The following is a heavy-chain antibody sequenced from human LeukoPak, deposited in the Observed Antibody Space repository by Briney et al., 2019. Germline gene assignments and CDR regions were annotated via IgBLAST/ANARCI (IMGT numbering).Heavy chain of an antibody. CDR3: ATDKGRCYYDSSGYYPFDY. V-gene: IGHV3-7*01. CDR1: GFTFSSYW. Sequence: GGSLRLSCAASGFTFSSYWMSWVRQAPGKGLEWVANIKQDGSEKYYVDSVKGRFTISRDNAKNSLYLQMNSLRAEDTAVYYCATDKGRCYYDSSGYYPFDYWGQGTPVTVSS. J-gene: IGHJ4*02. D-gene: IGHD3-22*01. CDR2: IKQDGSEK.